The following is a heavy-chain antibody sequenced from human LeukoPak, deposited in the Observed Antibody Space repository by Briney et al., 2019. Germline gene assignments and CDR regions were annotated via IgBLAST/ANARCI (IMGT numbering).Heavy chain of an antibody. J-gene: IGHJ3*02. CDR3: ARANYCDNSGYSRGAFDI. CDR2: IYTSGST. D-gene: IGHD3-22*01. Sequence: PSQTLSLTCTVSGGSISSGSYYWSWIRQPAGKGLEWIGRIYTSGSTNYNPSLKSRVTISVDTSKNQFSLKLSSVTAADTAVYYCARANYCDNSGYSRGAFDIWGPGTMVTVSS. V-gene: IGHV4-61*02. CDR1: GGSISSGSYY.